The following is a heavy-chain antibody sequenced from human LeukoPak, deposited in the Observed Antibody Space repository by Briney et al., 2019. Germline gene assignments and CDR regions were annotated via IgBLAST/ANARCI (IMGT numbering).Heavy chain of an antibody. Sequence: GESLKISCKGSGYSFTSYWIGWVRQMPGKGLEWIGIIYPGDSDTRYSPSFQGQVTISADKSISTAYLQWSSLKASDTAMYYCAREYCSSTSCYGYFDYWGQGTLVTVSS. CDR1: GYSFTSYW. J-gene: IGHJ4*02. CDR3: AREYCSSTSCYGYFDY. D-gene: IGHD2-2*01. CDR2: IYPGDSDT. V-gene: IGHV5-51*01.